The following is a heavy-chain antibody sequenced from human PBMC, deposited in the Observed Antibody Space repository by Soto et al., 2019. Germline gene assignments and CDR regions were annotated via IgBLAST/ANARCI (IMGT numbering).Heavy chain of an antibody. CDR3: AKQPKWGAPIDY. CDR2: ISAYNGNT. J-gene: IGHJ4*02. Sequence: QVQLVQSGAEVKKPGASVKVSCKASGYTFTSYGISWVRQAPGQGLEWMGWISAYNGNTNYAQKPQGRVTMTKDTSTSTAYMELRSLSADDTAVYYCAKQPKWGAPIDYWGQGTLVTVSS. D-gene: IGHD1-26*01. CDR1: GYTFTSYG. V-gene: IGHV1-18*01.